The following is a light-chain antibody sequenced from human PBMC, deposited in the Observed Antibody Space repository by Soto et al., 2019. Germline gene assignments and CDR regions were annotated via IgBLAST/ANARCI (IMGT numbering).Light chain of an antibody. Sequence: IQMTQSPPTLSASVGDRVTITCRASQSISSWLAWYQEKPGKAPKLLIYKASSLESGVPSRFSGSGSGTEFTLTISSLQPDDFATYYCQQYNSYRTFGQGTKVDIK. J-gene: IGKJ1*01. V-gene: IGKV1-5*03. CDR3: QQYNSYRT. CDR1: QSISSW. CDR2: KAS.